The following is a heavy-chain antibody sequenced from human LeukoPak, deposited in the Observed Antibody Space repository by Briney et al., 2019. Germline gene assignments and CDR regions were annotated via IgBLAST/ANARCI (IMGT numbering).Heavy chain of an antibody. V-gene: IGHV1-2*02. Sequence: ASVKVSCKVSGYTLTELSMHWVRPAPGKGRDYVGWINPDNGGTNYAQNFQGRVIMPRDTSISTAYMQLSRLTSDDTAVYYCARSPSGELDYWGRGTLVSVSS. D-gene: IGHD1-26*01. J-gene: IGHJ4*02. CDR1: GYTLTELS. CDR3: ARSPSGELDY. CDR2: INPDNGGT.